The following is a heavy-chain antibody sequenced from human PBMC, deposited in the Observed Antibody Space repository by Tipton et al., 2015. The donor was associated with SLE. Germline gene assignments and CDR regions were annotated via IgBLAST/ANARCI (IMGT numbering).Heavy chain of an antibody. J-gene: IGHJ4*02. Sequence: SLRLSCAASGFTFSSYGMHWVRQAPGKGLEWVAFIRYDGSNKYYADSVKGRFTISRDNSKNTLYLQMNSLRAEDTAVYYCAKIVAMGSGSALDYWGQGTLVTVSS. V-gene: IGHV3-30*02. CDR3: AKIVAMGSGSALDY. D-gene: IGHD6-19*01. CDR2: IRYDGSNK. CDR1: GFTFSSYG.